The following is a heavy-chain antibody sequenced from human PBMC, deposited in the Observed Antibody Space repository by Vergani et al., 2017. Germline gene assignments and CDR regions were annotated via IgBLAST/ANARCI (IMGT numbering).Heavy chain of an antibody. CDR1: GYTFTDHY. CDR2: VDPEDGET. V-gene: IGHV1-69-2*01. CDR3: ATPQTVTTGGMEV. Sequence: EFQLVPSGAEVKKPGATMKISCKVSGYTFTDHYMHWVKQAPGKGLEWMGLVDPEDGETIYAEKFKGRVTIAADTSTDTAHLELSSLRSEDTAVYYCATPQTVTTGGMEVWGQGTTVIVSS. D-gene: IGHD4-17*01. J-gene: IGHJ6*02.